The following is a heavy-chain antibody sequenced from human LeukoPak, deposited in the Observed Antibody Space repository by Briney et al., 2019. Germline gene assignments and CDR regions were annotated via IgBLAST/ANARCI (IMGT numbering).Heavy chain of an antibody. V-gene: IGHV4-59*01. CDR2: IYYSGST. Sequence: PSETLSLTCTVSGGSISSYYWSWIRQPPGKGLEWIGYIYYSGSTNYNPSLKSRVTISVDTSKNQFSLKLSSVIAADTAVYYCARVTYGTTDYWGQGTLVTVSS. J-gene: IGHJ4*02. CDR3: ARVTYGTTDY. CDR1: GGSISSYY. D-gene: IGHD4-17*01.